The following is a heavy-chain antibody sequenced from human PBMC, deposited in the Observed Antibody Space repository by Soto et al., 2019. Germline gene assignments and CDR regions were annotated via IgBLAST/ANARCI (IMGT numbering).Heavy chain of an antibody. CDR2: IIPIFGTA. J-gene: IGHJ6*02. CDR3: ARCRRAISVVPLRGYYYGMDV. V-gene: IGHV1-69*12. Sequence: QVQLVQSGAEVKKPGSSVKVSCKASGGTFISYAISWVRQAPGQGLEWMGGIIPIFGTANYAQKFQGRVTITADESTSTAYMELSSLRSEDTAVYYCARCRRAISVVPLRGYYYGMDVWGQGTTVTVSS. CDR1: GGTFISYA. D-gene: IGHD2-2*01.